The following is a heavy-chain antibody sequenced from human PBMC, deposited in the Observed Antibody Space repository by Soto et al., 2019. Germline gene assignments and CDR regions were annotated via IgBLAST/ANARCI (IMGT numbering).Heavy chain of an antibody. J-gene: IGHJ5*02. CDR1: GFTFSDYY. CDR3: ARVRYYGSGSSINWFDP. Sequence: QVQLVESGGGLVKPGGSLRLSCAASGFTFSDYYMSWIRQAPGKGLEWVSYISSSGSTIYYAESVKGRFTISRDNAKNSMYMQMNSLRAEYTAVYYCARVRYYGSGSSINWFDPWGQGTLVTVSS. CDR2: ISSSGSTI. D-gene: IGHD3-10*01. V-gene: IGHV3-11*01.